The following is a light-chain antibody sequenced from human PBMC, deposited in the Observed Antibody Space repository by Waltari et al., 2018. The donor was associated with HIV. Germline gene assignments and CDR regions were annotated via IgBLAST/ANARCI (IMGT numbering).Light chain of an antibody. CDR3: CSYAGSYTFV. V-gene: IGLV2-11*01. CDR2: DIT. CDR1: SSDVGGYNF. Sequence: QSALTQPRSVSGSPGQSVSISCTGTSSDVGGYNFVSWYQQHPGKAPKLLIYDITKRPSGFPDRFAGSNSGHTASLTISGLQSEDEADYYCCSYAGSYTFVFGSGTKVTVL. J-gene: IGLJ1*01.